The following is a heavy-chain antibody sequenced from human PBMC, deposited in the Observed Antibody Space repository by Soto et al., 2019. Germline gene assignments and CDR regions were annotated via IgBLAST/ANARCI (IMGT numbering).Heavy chain of an antibody. CDR1: GGSISSGGYS. CDR2: IYHSGST. CDR3: ASHCSSTSCSSSGVEF. J-gene: IGHJ4*02. Sequence: SETLSLTCAVSGGSISSGGYSWSWIRQPPGKGLEWIGYIYHSGSTYYNPSLKSRVTISVDRSKNQFSLKLSSVTAADTAVYYCASHCSSTSCSSSGVEFWGQGTLVTVSS. D-gene: IGHD2-2*01. V-gene: IGHV4-30-2*01.